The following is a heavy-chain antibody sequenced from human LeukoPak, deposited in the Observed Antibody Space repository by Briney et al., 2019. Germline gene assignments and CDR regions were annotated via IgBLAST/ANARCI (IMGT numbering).Heavy chain of an antibody. Sequence: GGSLRLSCVVSGFAVGRNYMSWVRQAPGKGLECVSGNSDRSANTYYADSVKGRFTLSRDNSKNTVYLQMNDLRAEDTAVYYCAKRARDGYNSPLDYWGQGTLVTVSS. CDR3: AKRARDGYNSPLDY. J-gene: IGHJ4*02. CDR2: NSDRSANT. V-gene: IGHV3-23*01. CDR1: GFAVGRNY. D-gene: IGHD5-24*01.